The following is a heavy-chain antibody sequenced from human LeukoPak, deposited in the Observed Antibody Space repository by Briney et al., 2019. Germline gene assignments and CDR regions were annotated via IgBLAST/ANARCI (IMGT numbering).Heavy chain of an antibody. CDR3: ARREWDYDAFDI. D-gene: IGHD1-26*01. CDR2: ISYDGSNK. J-gene: IGHJ3*02. Sequence: GRSLRLSCAASGFTFSSYGMHWVRQAPGKGLEWVAVISYDGSNKYYADSVKGRFTISRDNSKNTLYLQMNSLRAEDTAVYYCARREWDYDAFDIWGQGTMVTVSS. V-gene: IGHV3-30*03. CDR1: GFTFSSYG.